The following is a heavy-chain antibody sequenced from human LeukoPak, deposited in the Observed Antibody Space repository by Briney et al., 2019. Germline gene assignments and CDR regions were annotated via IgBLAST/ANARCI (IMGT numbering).Heavy chain of an antibody. CDR1: GGSISSGGYY. J-gene: IGHJ5*02. CDR2: IYYSGST. D-gene: IGHD3-22*01. V-gene: IGHV4-31*03. Sequence: ASETLSLTCTVSGGSISSGGYYWSWIRQHPGKGLEWIGYIYYSGSTYYNPSLKSRVTISVDTSKNQFSLKLSSVTAADTAVYYCAGEYYDSSGSPNWFDPWGQGTLVTVSS. CDR3: AGEYYDSSGSPNWFDP.